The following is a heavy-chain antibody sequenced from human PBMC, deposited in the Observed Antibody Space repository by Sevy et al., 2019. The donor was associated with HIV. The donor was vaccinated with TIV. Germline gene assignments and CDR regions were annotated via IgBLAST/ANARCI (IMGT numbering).Heavy chain of an antibody. J-gene: IGHJ4*02. D-gene: IGHD2-15*01. CDR3: ARAYSSGGRCYSLAY. CDR2: ISPHNGDT. V-gene: IGHV1-18*01. Sequence: ASVKVSCKISGYTFTTYRITWVRQAPGQGLEWMGWISPHNGDTDYAQRLQDRITMITDTSTTTVYMELTSLRSDDTAVYYCARAYSSGGRCYSLAYWGQGTLVTVSS. CDR1: GYTFTTYR.